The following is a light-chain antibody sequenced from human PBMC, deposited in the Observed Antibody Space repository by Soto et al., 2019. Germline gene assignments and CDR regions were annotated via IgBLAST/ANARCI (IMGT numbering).Light chain of an antibody. CDR3: QRYGSSTT. CDR1: QSVRSSY. CDR2: AAS. V-gene: IGKV3-20*01. Sequence: EIVLTQSPDTLSLSPGEGATLSCRASQSVRSSYLAWYQQTPGQTPRLLIYAASSRATGIPDRFSGSGSGTDFTLTISRLEPEDFVVYYCQRYGSSTTFGQGTKVDIK. J-gene: IGKJ1*01.